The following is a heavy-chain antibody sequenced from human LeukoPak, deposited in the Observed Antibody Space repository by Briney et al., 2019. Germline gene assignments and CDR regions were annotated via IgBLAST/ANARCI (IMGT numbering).Heavy chain of an antibody. CDR3: ARDLGQLVLSGYFDY. D-gene: IGHD6-13*01. J-gene: IGHJ4*02. Sequence: SQTLSLTCAISGDSLSSNSAAWHWLRQSPSRGVEWLGSTYSRSKCYNDYALSVKSRITINPATSKNQFSLQLNSVTPEDTAVYYCARDLGQLVLSGYFDYWGQGTLVTVSS. CDR2: TYSRSKCYN. CDR1: GDSLSSNSAA. V-gene: IGHV6-1*01.